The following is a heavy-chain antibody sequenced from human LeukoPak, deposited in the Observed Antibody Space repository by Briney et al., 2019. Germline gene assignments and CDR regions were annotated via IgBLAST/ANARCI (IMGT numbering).Heavy chain of an antibody. CDR1: GYTFTSYD. D-gene: IGHD6-13*01. Sequence: ASVKVSCKASGYTFTSYDINWVRQATGQGLEWMGWMNPNSGNTGYAQKFQGRVTITADKSTSTAYMELSSLRSEDTAVYYCARDLSYSSSWSPTSDYWGQGTLVTVSS. CDR2: MNPNSGNT. J-gene: IGHJ4*02. V-gene: IGHV1-8*01. CDR3: ARDLSYSSSWSPTSDY.